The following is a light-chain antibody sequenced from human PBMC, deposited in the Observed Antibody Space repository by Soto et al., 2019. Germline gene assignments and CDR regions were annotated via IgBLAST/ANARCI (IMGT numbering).Light chain of an antibody. CDR3: SSFATTSTLL. Sequence: QSALTQPASVSGSPGQSIAISCTGTSSDIGAYNYVSWYQQHPGKAPKLMIYEVSNRPSGASDRFSGSKSGNTASLTISGLQAEDEADYYCSSFATTSTLLFGGGTKLTVL. CDR1: SSDIGAYNY. J-gene: IGLJ3*02. V-gene: IGLV2-14*01. CDR2: EVS.